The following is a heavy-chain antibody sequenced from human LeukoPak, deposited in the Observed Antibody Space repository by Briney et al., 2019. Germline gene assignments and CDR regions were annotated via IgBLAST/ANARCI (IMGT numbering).Heavy chain of an antibody. V-gene: IGHV3-7*03. CDR2: IKQGGSEK. CDR1: GFTFGTFW. Sequence: GGSLRLSCEASGFTFGTFWMSWVRQAPGKGLEWVANIKQGGSEKNYVDSVKGRFTISRDNAKNSLYLQMNSLRAEDTALYHCARNRGSGYYFYMDVWGKGTTVTISS. J-gene: IGHJ6*03. D-gene: IGHD2/OR15-2a*01. CDR3: ARNRGSGYYFYMDV.